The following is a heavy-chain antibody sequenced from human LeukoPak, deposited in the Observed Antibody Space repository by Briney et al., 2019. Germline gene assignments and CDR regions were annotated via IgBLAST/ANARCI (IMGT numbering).Heavy chain of an antibody. Sequence: SQTLSLTCTVSGGSISSGSYYWSWIRQPAWKGLEWIGRIYTSGSTNYNPSLKSRVTISVDTSKNQFSLKLSSVTAADTAVYYCVVSDAFDIWGQGTMVTVSS. CDR2: IYTSGST. V-gene: IGHV4-61*02. J-gene: IGHJ3*02. CDR1: GGSISSGSYY. CDR3: VVSDAFDI. D-gene: IGHD3-10*01.